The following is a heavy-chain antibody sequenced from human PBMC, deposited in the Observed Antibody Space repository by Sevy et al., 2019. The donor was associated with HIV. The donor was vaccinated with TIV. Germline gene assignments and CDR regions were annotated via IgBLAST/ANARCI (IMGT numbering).Heavy chain of an antibody. CDR3: TTDPFIRLLVTDGMDV. J-gene: IGHJ6*02. CDR2: IKRKTDGGTI. V-gene: IGHV3-15*01. CDR1: GFTFTYAW. D-gene: IGHD2-8*02. Sequence: GGSLRLSCAASGFTFTYAWMNWVRQAPGKGLEWVGRIKRKTDGGTIDYAAPVRGRFTISRDDSKNTLYLQMNSLKTEDTAVYYCTTDPFIRLLVTDGMDVWGQGTTVTVSS.